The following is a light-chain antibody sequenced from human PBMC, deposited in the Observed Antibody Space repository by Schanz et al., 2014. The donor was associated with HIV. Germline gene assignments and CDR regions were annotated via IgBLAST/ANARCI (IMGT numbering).Light chain of an antibody. CDR1: RSDVGGYNY. V-gene: IGLV2-14*01. CDR2: DVT. J-gene: IGLJ3*02. Sequence: QSALTQPASVSGSPGQSITISCTGTRSDVGGYNYVSWYQQHPGKAPKLMIYDVTKRPSGVPARFSGSKSGNTASLTISGLKTEDEAYYYCASCTISNTWVFGGGTKVTVL. CDR3: ASCTISNTWV.